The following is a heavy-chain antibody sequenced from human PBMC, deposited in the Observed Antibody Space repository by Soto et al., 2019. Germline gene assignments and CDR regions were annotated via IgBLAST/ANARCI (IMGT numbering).Heavy chain of an antibody. Sequence: EVPLVESGGGLVKPGGSLRLSCVASGFTFSGYSINWVRQAPGKGLEWVSYISGPSIYIYYADSVKGRFTISRDNDKSAVYLQMNSLRAEDTAVYYCARGFRNGFNVWGQGTTVSVSS. CDR1: GFTFSGYS. D-gene: IGHD2-8*01. CDR3: ARGFRNGFNV. CDR2: ISGPSIYI. J-gene: IGHJ6*02. V-gene: IGHV3-21*01.